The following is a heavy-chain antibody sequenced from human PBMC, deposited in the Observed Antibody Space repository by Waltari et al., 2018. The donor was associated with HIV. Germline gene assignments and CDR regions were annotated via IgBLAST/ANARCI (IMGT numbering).Heavy chain of an antibody. V-gene: IGHV3-33*01. CDR2: IWHDGSNQ. CDR1: RMTFSRFD. Sequence: QVQLVESGGGVVQPGRSLRLSCAASRMTFSRFDLHWVRQAPGKGLEWVAVIWHDGSNQYYVDSVKGRFTISRDNSRNTLYLQMNSLRVEDTAVYYCARSMYQQLRNGFDIWGQGTMVAVSS. CDR3: ARSMYQQLRNGFDI. D-gene: IGHD2-2*01. J-gene: IGHJ3*02.